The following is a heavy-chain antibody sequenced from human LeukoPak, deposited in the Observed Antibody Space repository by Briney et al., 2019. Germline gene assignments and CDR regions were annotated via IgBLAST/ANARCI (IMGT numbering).Heavy chain of an antibody. CDR2: IKQDGSEK. D-gene: IGHD2/OR15-2a*01. CDR3: ARGGFYTDPDAFDV. V-gene: IGHV3-7*04. J-gene: IGHJ3*01. Sequence: GGSLRLSCAASGFTFSTYWMSWVRQAPGKGLEWVAYIKQDGSEKYYVDSVKGRFTISRDNTKNSLSLQMNSLRVEDTAVYYCARGGFYTDPDAFDVWGQGTMVTVSS. CDR1: GFTFSTYW.